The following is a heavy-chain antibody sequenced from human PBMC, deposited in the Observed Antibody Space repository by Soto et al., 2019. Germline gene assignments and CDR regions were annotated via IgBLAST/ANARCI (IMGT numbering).Heavy chain of an antibody. Sequence: GGSLRLSCAASGFTFDDYTMHWVRQAPGKGLEWVSLISWDGGSTYYADSVKGRFTISRDNSKNSLYLQMNSLRTEDTALYYCAKFDSSGWPHDYWGQGTLVTVSS. CDR3: AKFDSSGWPHDY. D-gene: IGHD6-19*01. J-gene: IGHJ4*02. V-gene: IGHV3-43*01. CDR2: ISWDGGST. CDR1: GFTFDDYT.